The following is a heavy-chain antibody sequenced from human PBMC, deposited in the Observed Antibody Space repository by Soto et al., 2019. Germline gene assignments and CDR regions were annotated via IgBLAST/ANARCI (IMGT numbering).Heavy chain of an antibody. V-gene: IGHV4-39*01. CDR1: GGSISSSSYY. CDR3: ARHPAIAAAFDY. D-gene: IGHD6-13*01. Sequence: SETLSLTCTVSGGSISSSSYYWGWIRQPPGKGLEWIGSIYYSGSTYYNPSLKSRVTISVDTSKNQFSLKLSSVTAADTAVYYCARHPAIAAAFDYWGQGTLVTVSS. J-gene: IGHJ4*02. CDR2: IYYSGST.